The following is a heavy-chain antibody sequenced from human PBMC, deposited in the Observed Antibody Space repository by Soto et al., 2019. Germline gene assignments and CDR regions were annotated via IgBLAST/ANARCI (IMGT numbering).Heavy chain of an antibody. CDR2: INPNSGGT. J-gene: IGHJ3*02. CDR3: ARELQDDAFDI. V-gene: IGHV1-2*04. D-gene: IGHD4-4*01. Sequence: ASVKVSCKASGYAFTGYYMHWVRQAPGQGLEWMGWINPNSGGTNYAQKFQGWVTMTRDTSISTAYMELSRLRSDDTAVYYCARELQDDAFDIWGQGTMVTVSS. CDR1: GYAFTGYY.